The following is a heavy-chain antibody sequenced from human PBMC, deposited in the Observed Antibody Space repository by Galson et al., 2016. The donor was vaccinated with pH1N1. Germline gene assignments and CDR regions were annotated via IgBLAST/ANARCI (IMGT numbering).Heavy chain of an antibody. D-gene: IGHD2-2*01. CDR2: ISGSGGTT. J-gene: IGHJ6*02. Sequence: SLRLSCAASGFTFSSYAMYWVRQAPGKGLEWVSAISGSGGTTHDADSVKGRFTISRDNSKNTLYLQMHSLRAEDTATYYCAKVTDVCTVTRCFPYGMHAWGQGTTVTVPS. V-gene: IGHV3-23*01. CDR3: AKVTDVCTVTRCFPYGMHA. CDR1: GFTFSSYA.